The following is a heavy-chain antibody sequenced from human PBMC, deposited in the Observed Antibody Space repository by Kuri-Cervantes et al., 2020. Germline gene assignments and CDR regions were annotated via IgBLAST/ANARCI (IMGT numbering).Heavy chain of an antibody. V-gene: IGHV3-21*01. CDR1: GFTFSSYS. J-gene: IGHJ4*02. CDR3: ARVRDGYNPPVIDY. D-gene: IGHD5-24*01. CDR2: ISSSSSYI. Sequence: GESLKISCAASGFTFSSYSMNWVRQAPGKGLEWVSSISSSSSYIYYADSVKGRFTISRDNAKNSPYLQMNSLRAEDTAVYYCARVRDGYNPPVIDYWGQGTLVTVSS.